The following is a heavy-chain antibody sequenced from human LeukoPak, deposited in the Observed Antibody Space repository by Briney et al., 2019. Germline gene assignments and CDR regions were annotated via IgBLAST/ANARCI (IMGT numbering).Heavy chain of an antibody. J-gene: IGHJ6*03. Sequence: PSETLFLTCTVSGGSISSSSYYWGWIRQPPGKGLEWIGRIYCSGSTYYNPSLKSRVTMSVDTSKNQFSLKLSSATAADTAVYYCAREAITIIRGVPGYYYMDVWGKGTTVTIAS. CDR2: IYCSGST. D-gene: IGHD3-10*01. V-gene: IGHV4-39*07. CDR1: GGSISSSSYY. CDR3: AREAITIIRGVPGYYYMDV.